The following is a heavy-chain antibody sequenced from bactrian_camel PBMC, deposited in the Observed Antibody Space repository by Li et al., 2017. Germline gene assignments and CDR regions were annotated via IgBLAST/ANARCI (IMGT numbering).Heavy chain of an antibody. CDR1: GDIIGRYC. Sequence: HVQLVESGGGSVQVGGSLRLSCVASGDIIGRYCMGWFRQIPDREREGVAGIESDGSTSYADSVKGRFSISRDNANGTLYLQMDSLRPEDTAMYYCASGPWGYCTRTKWEGGMNNWGKGTQVTVS. V-gene: IGHV3S55*01. D-gene: IGHD1*01. J-gene: IGHJ7*01. CDR2: IESDGST.